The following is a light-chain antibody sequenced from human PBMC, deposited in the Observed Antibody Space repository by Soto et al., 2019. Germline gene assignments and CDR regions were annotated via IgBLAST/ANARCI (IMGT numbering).Light chain of an antibody. CDR2: DAS. CDR1: QNISVW. V-gene: IGKV1-5*01. Sequence: DIPMTQSPSTLSASVGDGVTITCRASQNISVWLAWYQQRPGKAPKFLIYDASNLETGVSSRFSGRGSGTEFTLTIRSLQPDDFATYHCQQYDSSSPTFGQGTKLELK. CDR3: QQYDSSSPT. J-gene: IGKJ2*01.